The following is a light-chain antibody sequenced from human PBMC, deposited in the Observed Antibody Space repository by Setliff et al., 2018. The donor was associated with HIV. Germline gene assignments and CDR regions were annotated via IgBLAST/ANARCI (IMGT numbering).Light chain of an antibody. V-gene: IGLV2-18*02. CDR3: SSYTSISTYV. J-gene: IGLJ1*01. CDR2: EVN. Sequence: QSALTQPPSVSGSPGQSVTISCTGTSSDVGSYNRVSWYQQPPGTAPKLMIYEVNNLPSGVPDRFSGSKSGNTASLTISGLQAEDEADYYCSSYTSISTYVFGNGTKVTVL. CDR1: SSDVGSYNR.